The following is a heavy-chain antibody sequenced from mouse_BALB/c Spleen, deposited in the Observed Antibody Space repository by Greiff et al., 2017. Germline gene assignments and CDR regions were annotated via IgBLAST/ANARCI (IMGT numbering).Heavy chain of an antibody. CDR3: NAWVYGNYYFDY. CDR1: GFNIKDYY. CDR2: IDPENGDT. D-gene: IGHD2-1*01. V-gene: IGHV14-4*02. Sequence: EVQLQQSGAELVRSGASVKLSCTASGFNIKDYYMHWVKQRPEQGLEWIGWIDPENGDTEYAPKFQGKATMTADTSSNTAYLQLSSLTSEDTAVYYCNAWVYGNYYFDYWGQGTSLTVSS. J-gene: IGHJ2*02.